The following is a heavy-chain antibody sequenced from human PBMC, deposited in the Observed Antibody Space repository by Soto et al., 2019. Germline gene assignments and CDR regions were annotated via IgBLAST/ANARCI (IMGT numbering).Heavy chain of an antibody. CDR1: GGSISTSSYF. CDR2: IYYSGST. J-gene: IGHJ4*02. D-gene: IGHD3-22*01. Sequence: QLQLQESGPGLVKPSETLSLTCTVSGGSISTSSYFWGWIRQPPGKGLEWIGSIYYSGSTYYNPSLKSRVPMSTDTSNNPFSLKLSSVPAADTAVYYCARDYDSSGDYWGQGTLFTVSS. CDR3: ARDYDSSGDY. V-gene: IGHV4-39*01.